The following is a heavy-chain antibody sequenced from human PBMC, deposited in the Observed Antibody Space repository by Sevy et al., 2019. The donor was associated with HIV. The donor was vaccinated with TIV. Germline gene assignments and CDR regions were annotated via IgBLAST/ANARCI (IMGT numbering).Heavy chain of an antibody. V-gene: IGHV4-59*08. CDR3: AGENAWGRGYS. J-gene: IGHJ4*02. CDR1: GGSITSLY. Sequence: SETLSLTCTVSGGSITSLYWNWIRQPPGKRLEWIANIYYNGHINYNPSLKSRVTLSLDTSKNQFSRRLSSVTAADTAMYYCAGENAWGRGYSWGQGTLVTVSS. D-gene: IGHD1-26*01. CDR2: IYYNGHI.